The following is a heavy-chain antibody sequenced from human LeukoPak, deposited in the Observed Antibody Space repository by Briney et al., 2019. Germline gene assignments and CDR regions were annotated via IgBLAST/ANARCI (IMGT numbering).Heavy chain of an antibody. J-gene: IGHJ4*02. D-gene: IGHD3-22*01. CDR2: ISAYNGNT. V-gene: IGHV1-18*01. Sequence: ASVKVSCKASGYTFTSYGISWVRQAPGQGLEWMGWISAYNGNTNYAQKLQGRVTMTTDTSTSTAYMELSSLRSEDTAVYYCARDPFRYYYDSSGRQYYFDYWGQGTLVTVSS. CDR3: ARDPFRYYYDSSGRQYYFDY. CDR1: GYTFTSYG.